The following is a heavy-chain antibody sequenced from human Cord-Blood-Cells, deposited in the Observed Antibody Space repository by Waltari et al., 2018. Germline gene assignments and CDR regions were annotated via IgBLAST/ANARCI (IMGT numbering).Heavy chain of an antibody. J-gene: IGHJ3*02. V-gene: IGHV4-4*07. CDR2: IYTSGST. CDR1: GGSISSYY. CDR3: ARDASSIAARDAFDI. Sequence: QXQXQEXGPXXVKPSETLSLTCTVSGGSISSYYWSWIRQPAGKGLEWIGRIYTSGSTNYNPSLKSRVTMSVDTSKNQFSLKLSSVTAADTAVYYCARDASSIAARDAFDIWGQGTMVTVSS. D-gene: IGHD6-6*01.